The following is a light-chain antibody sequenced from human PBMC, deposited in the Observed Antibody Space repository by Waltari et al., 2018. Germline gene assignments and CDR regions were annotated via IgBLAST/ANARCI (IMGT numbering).Light chain of an antibody. Sequence: EIVLTQSPATLSLSPGERATLSCRASQSVSSYFAWYQQKPGQAPRLLIYDASNRATGIPARFSGSGSATDFTLTSSSLEPEDVAVYYCQQRSNWPPYTFGQGTKLESK. CDR2: DAS. CDR1: QSVSSY. CDR3: QQRSNWPPYT. J-gene: IGKJ2*01. V-gene: IGKV3-11*01.